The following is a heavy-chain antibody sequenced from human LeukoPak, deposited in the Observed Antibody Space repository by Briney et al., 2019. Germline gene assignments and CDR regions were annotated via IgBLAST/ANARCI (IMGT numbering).Heavy chain of an antibody. CDR2: ISHISSNI. J-gene: IGHJ6*03. Sequence: PGGSLRLSCAASGFTFSSYSMNWVRQAPGQGLEWVSSISHISSNIYYADSVKGRFTISRDNAKNSLYLQMHSLRAEDTAVYYCARERSYGSGSYLLMDVWGKGTTVTVSS. CDR1: GFTFSSYS. V-gene: IGHV3-21*04. D-gene: IGHD3-10*01. CDR3: ARERSYGSGSYLLMDV.